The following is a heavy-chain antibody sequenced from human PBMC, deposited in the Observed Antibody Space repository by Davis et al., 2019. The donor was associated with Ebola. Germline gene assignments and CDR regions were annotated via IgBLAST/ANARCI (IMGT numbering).Heavy chain of an antibody. CDR3: ARRGWDLHYYYYMDV. D-gene: IGHD1-26*01. V-gene: IGHV1-69*13. Sequence: SVKVSCKASGGTFSSYTITWVRQAPGQGLEWMGWVIPVFGTTNYAQKFQGRVTLTADESTSTAYMELTNLRSDDTATYYCARRGWDLHYYYYMDVWGEGTTVTVS. CDR1: GGTFSSYT. CDR2: VIPVFGTT. J-gene: IGHJ6*03.